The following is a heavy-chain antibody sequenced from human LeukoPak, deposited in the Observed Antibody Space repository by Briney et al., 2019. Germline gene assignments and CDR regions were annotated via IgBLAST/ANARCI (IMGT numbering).Heavy chain of an antibody. CDR1: GYSISSGYY. CDR3: ARVVAGTLDY. CDR2: IYHSGNT. V-gene: IGHV4-38-2*02. D-gene: IGHD6-19*01. Sequence: SETLSLTCTVSGYSISSGYYWGWIRQPPGKGLEWIGSIYHSGNTYYNPSLKSRVTISVDTSKNQFSLKLSSVTAADTAVYYCARVVAGTLDYWGQGTLVTVSS. J-gene: IGHJ4*02.